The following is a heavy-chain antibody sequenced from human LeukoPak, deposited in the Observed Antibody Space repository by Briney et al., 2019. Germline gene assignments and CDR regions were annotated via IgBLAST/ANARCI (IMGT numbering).Heavy chain of an antibody. V-gene: IGHV3-7*01. CDR1: GFTFSNYW. J-gene: IGHJ4*02. CDR2: INQDGSDT. D-gene: IGHD3-10*01. CDR3: ARDGAYYYGDY. Sequence: GGSLRLSCAASGFTFSNYWMSWVRQAPGKGLEWVANINQDGSDTYYVDSVKGRFTISRDNAKNSLYLQMNRLRVEETAVYYCARDGAYYYGDYWGQGTLVTVS.